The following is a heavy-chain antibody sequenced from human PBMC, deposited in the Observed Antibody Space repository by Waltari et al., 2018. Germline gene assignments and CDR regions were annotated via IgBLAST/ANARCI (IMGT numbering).Heavy chain of an antibody. CDR1: GYTFTGYY. D-gene: IGHD6-13*01. Sequence: QVQLVQSGAEVKKPGASVKVSCKASGYTFTGYYMHWVRQAPGQGLEWMGRINPNSGGTNYAQKFQGRVTRTRDTSISTAYMELSRLRSDDTAVYYCARHDSSSWSFWFDPWGQGTLVTVSS. CDR3: ARHDSSSWSFWFDP. CDR2: INPNSGGT. V-gene: IGHV1-2*06. J-gene: IGHJ5*02.